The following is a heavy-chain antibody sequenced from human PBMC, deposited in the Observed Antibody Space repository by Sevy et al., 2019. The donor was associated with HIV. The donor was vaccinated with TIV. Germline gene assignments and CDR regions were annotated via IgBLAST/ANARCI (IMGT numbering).Heavy chain of an antibody. CDR3: AKGYAAAGIGVDY. CDR1: GFTFSSYA. Sequence: GGSLRLSCAASGFTFSSYAMHWVRQAPGKGLEWVAFIRYDGSNKYYADSVKGRFTISRDNSKNTLYLQMNSLRAEDTAVYYCAKGYAAAGIGVDYWGQGTLVTVSS. D-gene: IGHD6-13*01. CDR2: IRYDGSNK. V-gene: IGHV3-30*02. J-gene: IGHJ4*02.